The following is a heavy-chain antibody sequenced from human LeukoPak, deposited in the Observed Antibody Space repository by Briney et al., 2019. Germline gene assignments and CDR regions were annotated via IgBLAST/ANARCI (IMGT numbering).Heavy chain of an antibody. CDR1: GGTFSSYA. CDR2: IIPIFGTA. D-gene: IGHD3-16*01. J-gene: IGHJ6*04. V-gene: IGHV1-69*06. CDR3: PLGAPYYYYGMDV. Sequence: SVKVSCKASGGTFSSYAISWVRQAPGQGLEWMGGIIPIFGTANYAQKFQGRVTITADKSTSTAYMGLSSLRSEDTAVYYCPLGAPYYYYGMDVWGKGTTVTVSS.